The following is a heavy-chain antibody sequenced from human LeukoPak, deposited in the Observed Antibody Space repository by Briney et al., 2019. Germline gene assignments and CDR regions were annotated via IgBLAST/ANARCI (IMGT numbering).Heavy chain of an antibody. J-gene: IGHJ4*02. V-gene: IGHV3-33*01. CDR1: GFTFSSYG. Sequence: GRSLRLSCAASGFTFSSYGMHWVRQAPGKGLEWVAVIWYDGSNKYYADSVKGRFTISRDNSKNTLYLQMNSLRAEDTAVYYCARGDGYSSGWYQPRTYYFDYWGQGTLVTVSS. D-gene: IGHD6-19*01. CDR3: ARGDGYSSGWYQPRTYYFDY. CDR2: IWYDGSNK.